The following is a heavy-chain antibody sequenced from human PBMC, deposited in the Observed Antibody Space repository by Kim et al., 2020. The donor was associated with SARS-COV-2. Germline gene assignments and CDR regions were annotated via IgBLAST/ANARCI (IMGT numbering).Heavy chain of an antibody. J-gene: IGHJ4*02. CDR1: GGSFSGYY. D-gene: IGHD4-17*01. CDR2: INHSGST. CDR3: ARTVTVTTFARFDY. Sequence: SETLSLTCAVYGGSFSGYYWSWIRQPPGKGLEWIGEINHSGSTNYNPSLKSRVTISVDTSKNQFSLKLSSVTAADTAVYYCARTVTVTTFARFDYWGQGTLVTVSS. V-gene: IGHV4-34*01.